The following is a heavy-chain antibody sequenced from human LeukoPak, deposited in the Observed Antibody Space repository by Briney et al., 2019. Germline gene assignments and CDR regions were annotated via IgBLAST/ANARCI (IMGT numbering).Heavy chain of an antibody. D-gene: IGHD2-21*01. V-gene: IGHV3-48*03. Sequence: GGSLRLSCAASGFTFSSYERNWVRQAPGKGLEWVSYISSSGSTIYYADSVSGRFTISRDNAKKSLYLQSDMLIAEETAIYYGARDSHSVSYRLRAFDIWGQGTMVTVSS. J-gene: IGHJ3*02. CDR2: ISSSGSTI. CDR1: GFTFSSYE. CDR3: ARDSHSVSYRLRAFDI.